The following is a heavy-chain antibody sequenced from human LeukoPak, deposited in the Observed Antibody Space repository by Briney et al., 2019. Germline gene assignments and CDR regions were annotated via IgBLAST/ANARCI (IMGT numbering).Heavy chain of an antibody. J-gene: IGHJ6*03. V-gene: IGHV4-38-2*02. CDR1: GYSISSGYY. CDR3: ARGNDGYYYYYMDV. D-gene: IGHD1-1*01. CDR2: IYHSGST. Sequence: SETLSLTCTVSGYSISSGYYWGWIRQPPGKGLEWIGSIYHSGSTYYNSSLKSRVTISLDTSKNQFSLKLSSVTAADTAVYYCARGNDGYYYYYMDVWGKGTTVTISS.